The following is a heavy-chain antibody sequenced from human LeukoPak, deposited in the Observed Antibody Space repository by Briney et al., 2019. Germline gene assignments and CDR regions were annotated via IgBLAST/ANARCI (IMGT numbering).Heavy chain of an antibody. CDR1: GGSISGSSYY. Sequence: PSETLSLTCTVSGGSISGSSYYWGWIRQPPGKGLEWIGSIYYSGSTYYNPSLKSRVTISVDTSKNQFSLKLSSVTAADTAVYYRARDPSNWNYDLSWFDPWGQGTLVTVSS. CDR3: ARDPSNWNYDLSWFDP. CDR2: IYYSGST. V-gene: IGHV4-39*07. J-gene: IGHJ5*02. D-gene: IGHD1-7*01.